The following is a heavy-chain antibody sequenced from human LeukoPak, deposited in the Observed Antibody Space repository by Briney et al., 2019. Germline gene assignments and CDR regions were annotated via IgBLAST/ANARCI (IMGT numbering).Heavy chain of an antibody. CDR2: INHSGST. CDR3: ARLPRGYSGFLDY. V-gene: IGHV4-34*01. Sequence: SETPSLTCAVYGGSFSGYYWSWIRQPPGKGLEWIGEINHSGSTNYNPSLKSRVTISVDTSKNQFSLKLSSVTAADTAVYYCARLPRGYSGFLDYWGQGTLVTVSS. J-gene: IGHJ4*02. D-gene: IGHD5-12*01. CDR1: GGSFSGYY.